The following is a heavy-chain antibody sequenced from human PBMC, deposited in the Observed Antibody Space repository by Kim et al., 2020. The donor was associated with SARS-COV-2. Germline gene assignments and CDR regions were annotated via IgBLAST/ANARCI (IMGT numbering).Heavy chain of an antibody. CDR1: GGSVSSGGYY. V-gene: IGHV4-31*03. Sequence: SETLSLTCTVSGGSVSSGGYYWSWIRQHPGKGLEWIGYIDYSGSTYYNPSLKSRVTISADTSNNRFSLKLNSVTAADTAVYYCARGSGSGGYHWGQGTLV. CDR2: IDYSGST. J-gene: IGHJ5*02. D-gene: IGHD1-26*01. CDR3: ARGSGSGGYH.